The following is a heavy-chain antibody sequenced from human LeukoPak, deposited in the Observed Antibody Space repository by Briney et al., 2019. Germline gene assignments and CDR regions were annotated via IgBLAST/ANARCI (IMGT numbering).Heavy chain of an antibody. D-gene: IGHD3-16*01. CDR1: GFTFSSHE. CDR3: ARARLTDYVWGRRTFDI. V-gene: IGHV3-48*03. J-gene: IGHJ3*02. CDR2: ISSSGSTI. Sequence: GGSLRLSCAVSGFTFSSHEMNWVRQAPGKGLEWVSYISSSGSTIYYADSVKGRFTISRDNAKKSLYLQMNSLRAEDTAVYYCARARLTDYVWGRRTFDIWGQGTMVTISS.